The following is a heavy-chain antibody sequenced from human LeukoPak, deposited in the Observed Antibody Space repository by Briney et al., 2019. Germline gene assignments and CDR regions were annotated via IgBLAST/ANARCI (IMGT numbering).Heavy chain of an antibody. Sequence: GASVKVSCKASGYTFTGYYMYWVRQAPGQGLEWMGWINPNSGGTNYAQKFQGRVTMTRDTSISTAYMELSRLRSDDTAVYYCARVRDGYNDAYDIWGQGTMVTVPS. D-gene: IGHD5-24*01. V-gene: IGHV1-2*02. CDR1: GYTFTGYY. CDR2: INPNSGGT. J-gene: IGHJ3*02. CDR3: ARVRDGYNDAYDI.